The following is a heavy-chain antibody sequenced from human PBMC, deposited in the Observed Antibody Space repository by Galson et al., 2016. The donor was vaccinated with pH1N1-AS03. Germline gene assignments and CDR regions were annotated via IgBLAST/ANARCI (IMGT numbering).Heavy chain of an antibody. CDR2: ISDNGINT. CDR3: ARESLYGGYYFDY. V-gene: IGHV3-64*04. CDR1: GFTFRTFS. J-gene: IGHJ4*02. D-gene: IGHD2-8*01. Sequence: SLRLSCAASGFTFRTFSIYWVRQAPGKGLEYVSGISDNGINTYYADPVKARFTISRDNSKSTVSLQMNSLRAEDTAVYFCARESLYGGYYFDYWGQGALVTVSS.